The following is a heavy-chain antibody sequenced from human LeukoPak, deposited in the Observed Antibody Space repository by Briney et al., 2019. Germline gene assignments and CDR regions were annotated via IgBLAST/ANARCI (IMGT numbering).Heavy chain of an antibody. CDR1: GYTFTGYY. Sequence: GASVKVSCKASGYTFTGYYMHWVRQAPGQGLEWMGWINPNSGGTNYAQKFQGRVTMTRDTSISTAYMELSRLRSDDTAVYYCARVLYGSGSYYKPFDYWGQGTLVTVSS. CDR2: INPNSGGT. D-gene: IGHD3-10*01. J-gene: IGHJ4*02. V-gene: IGHV1-2*02. CDR3: ARVLYGSGSYYKPFDY.